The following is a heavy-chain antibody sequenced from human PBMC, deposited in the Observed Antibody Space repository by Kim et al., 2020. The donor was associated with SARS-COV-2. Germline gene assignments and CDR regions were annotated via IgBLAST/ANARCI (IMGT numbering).Heavy chain of an antibody. V-gene: IGHV4-59*01. CDR1: GGSISSYY. CDR3: AREQGILTGYGAFDI. D-gene: IGHD3-9*01. CDR2: IYYSGST. Sequence: SETLSLTCTVSGGSISSYYWSWIRQPPGKGLEWIGYIYYSGSTNYNPSLKSRVTISVDTSKNQFSLKLSSVTAADTAVYYCAREQGILTGYGAFDIWGQGTMVTVSS. J-gene: IGHJ3*02.